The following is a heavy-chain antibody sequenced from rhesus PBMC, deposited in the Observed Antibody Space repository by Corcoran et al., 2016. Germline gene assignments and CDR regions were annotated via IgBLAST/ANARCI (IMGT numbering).Heavy chain of an antibody. CDR2: IYGSGGTT. CDR3: AREVTYYYGSGLDNSLDV. CDR1: GGSISRNY. D-gene: IGHD3-28*01. Sequence: QVQLQESGPGLVKPSETLSLTCAVSGGSISRNYWSWIRQAPGKGPEWIGRIYGSGGTTGYTPSLKSLVTISPATSKNQFSLKLSSVTAADTAVYYCAREVTYYYGSGLDNSLDVWGRGVLVTVSS. V-gene: IGHV4-160*01. J-gene: IGHJ5-2*02.